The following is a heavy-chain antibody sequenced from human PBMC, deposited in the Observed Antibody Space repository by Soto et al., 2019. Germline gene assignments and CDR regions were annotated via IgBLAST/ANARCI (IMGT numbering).Heavy chain of an antibody. J-gene: IGHJ3*02. Sequence: ASVKVSCKASGYTYTIYGISWVLQAPGQGLEWMGWISAYNGNTNYAQKLQGRVTMTTDTSTSTAYMELRSLRSGDTAVYYCAREIVATIGPDAFAIWGQGTMVTVSS. CDR2: ISAYNGNT. CDR1: GYTYTIYG. CDR3: AREIVATIGPDAFAI. V-gene: IGHV1-18*01. D-gene: IGHD5-12*01.